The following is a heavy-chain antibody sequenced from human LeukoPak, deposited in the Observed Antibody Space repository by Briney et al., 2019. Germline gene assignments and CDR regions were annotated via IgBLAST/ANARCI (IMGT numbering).Heavy chain of an antibody. CDR3: ARGFSMATIGEGFDY. CDR2: ISYDGSNK. Sequence: GGSLRLSCAASGFTFSSYAMHWVRQAPGKGLEWVAVISYDGSNKYYADSVKGRFTISRDNSKNTLYLQMNSLRAEDTAVYYCARGFSMATIGEGFDYWGQGTLVTVSS. CDR1: GFTFSSYA. V-gene: IGHV3-30-3*01. D-gene: IGHD5-24*01. J-gene: IGHJ4*02.